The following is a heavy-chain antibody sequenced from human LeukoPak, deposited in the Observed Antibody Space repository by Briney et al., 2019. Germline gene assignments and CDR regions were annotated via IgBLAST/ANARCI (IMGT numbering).Heavy chain of an antibody. Sequence: SQTLSLTCTVSGGSISSGDYYWSWIRQPPGKGLEWIGYICYSGSTYYNPSLKSRVTISVDTSKNQFSLKLSSVTVADTAVYYCARGVTMVRGHRGFDYWGQGTLVTVSS. D-gene: IGHD3-10*01. V-gene: IGHV4-30-4*08. CDR2: ICYSGST. CDR3: ARGVTMVRGHRGFDY. CDR1: GGSISSGDYY. J-gene: IGHJ4*02.